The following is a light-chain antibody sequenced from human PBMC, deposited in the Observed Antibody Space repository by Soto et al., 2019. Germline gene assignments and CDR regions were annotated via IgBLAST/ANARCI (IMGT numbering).Light chain of an antibody. CDR3: QQFTTFPRT. J-gene: IGKJ1*01. Sequence: DIQMTQSPSTLSASVGDRVTITCRASQSISSWLAWYQQKPGKAPKLLIYDASSLESGVPSRFAGSGSGTDFTLTIKSLQPEDVATYYCQQFTTFPRTFGQGTKVDIK. V-gene: IGKV1-5*01. CDR1: QSISSW. CDR2: DAS.